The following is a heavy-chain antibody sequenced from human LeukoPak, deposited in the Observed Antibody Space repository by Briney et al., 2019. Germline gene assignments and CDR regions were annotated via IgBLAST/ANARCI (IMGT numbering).Heavy chain of an antibody. CDR2: IYYSGST. CDR3: ARAFGGPSSYYYGSGSSSPPRYYFDY. V-gene: IGHV4-39*07. CDR1: GGSISSSSYY. D-gene: IGHD3-10*01. Sequence: SETLSLTCTVSGGSISSSSYYWGWIRQPPGKGLEWIGGIYYSGSTYYNPSLKSRVTISVDTSKNQFSLKLSSVTAADTAVYYCARAFGGPSSYYYGSGSSSPPRYYFDYWGQGTLVTVSS. J-gene: IGHJ4*02.